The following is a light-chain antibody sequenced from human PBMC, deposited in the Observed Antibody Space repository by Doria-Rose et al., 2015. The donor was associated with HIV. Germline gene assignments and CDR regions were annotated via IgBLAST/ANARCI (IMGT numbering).Light chain of an antibody. CDR3: QQYGTSRGT. J-gene: IGKJ5*01. CDR2: DAS. Sequence: TQSPGTLSLSPGERATPSCRASQRVKSSYLAWYQQKPGQDPRLLIYDASTSATGIPDMFSGSGSGTDFTLTISRLEPEDVAVYYCQQYGTSRGTFGQGTRLEIK. V-gene: IGKV3-20*01. CDR1: QRVKSSY.